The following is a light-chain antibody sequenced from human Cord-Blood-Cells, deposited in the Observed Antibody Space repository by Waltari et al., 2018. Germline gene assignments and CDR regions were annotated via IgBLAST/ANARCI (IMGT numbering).Light chain of an antibody. J-gene: IGKJ4*01. Sequence: EIVLTQSPGTLSLSPGERATLSRRASQSVSSSYLAWYPQKPGQAPRLLIYGASSRATGIPDRFSGSGSGTDFTLTISRLEPEDFAVYYCQQYGSSPPLTFGGGTKVEIK. CDR1: QSVSSSY. V-gene: IGKV3-20*01. CDR2: GAS. CDR3: QQYGSSPPLT.